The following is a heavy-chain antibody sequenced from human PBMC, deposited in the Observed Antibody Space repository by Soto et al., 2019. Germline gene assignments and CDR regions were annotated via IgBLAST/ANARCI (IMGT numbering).Heavy chain of an antibody. CDR1: GGSISSGGYY. J-gene: IGHJ4*02. CDR2: IYYSGST. CDR3: ARFDHKGGYCSGGSCYSPTYYFDY. V-gene: IGHV4-31*03. D-gene: IGHD2-15*01. Sequence: PSETLSLTCTVSGGSISSGGYYWSWIRQHPGKGLEWIGYIYYSGSTYYNPSLKSRVTISVDTSKNQFSLKLSSVTAADTAVYYCARFDHKGGYCSGGSCYSPTYYFDYWGQGTLVTVPQ.